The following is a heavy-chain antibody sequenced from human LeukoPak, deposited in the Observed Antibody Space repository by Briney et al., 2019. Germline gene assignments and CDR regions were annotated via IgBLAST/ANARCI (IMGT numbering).Heavy chain of an antibody. J-gene: IGHJ4*02. CDR2: IKQDGSVK. Sequence: QPGGPLRLSCAASGFTFSTYYMNWVRQAPGKGLEWVASIKQDGSVKYYADSVKGRFTISRDNPKNSLYLQMNSLRAEDTAVYYCARDDYCGGDCYSTFEYWGQGTLVTVSS. CDR3: ARDDYCGGDCYSTFEY. CDR1: GFTFSTYY. D-gene: IGHD2-21*02. V-gene: IGHV3-7*04.